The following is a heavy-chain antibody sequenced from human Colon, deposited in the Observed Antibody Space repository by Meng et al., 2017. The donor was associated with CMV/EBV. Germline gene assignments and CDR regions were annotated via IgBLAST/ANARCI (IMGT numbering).Heavy chain of an antibody. D-gene: IGHD2-21*02. J-gene: IGHJ5*02. V-gene: IGHV3-21*01. CDR1: GFTFGSYS. Sequence: GESLKISCATSGFTFGSYSMNCVRQAPGKGLELVSTISASSGGYIYYADSVKGRFTISRDNANNSLYLQMNSLRAEDTAVYYCSRGGLATAQSRTRQTWFDPWGQGILVTVSS. CDR2: ISASSGGYI. CDR3: SRGGLATAQSRTRQTWFDP.